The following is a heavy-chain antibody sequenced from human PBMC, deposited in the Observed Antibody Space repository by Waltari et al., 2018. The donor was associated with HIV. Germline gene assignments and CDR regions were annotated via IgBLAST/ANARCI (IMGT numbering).Heavy chain of an antibody. J-gene: IGHJ6*02. CDR2: IIPMYGTP. Sequence: QVQLVQSGAEVKKPGSSVTVSCKDYGGTFSIASSWVRQAPGQGLEVMGLIIPMYGTPTYAQKFQGRVTITADENTRTAYMELRGLRSEDTAVYYCARLGGESGDHKNYYYYGMDVWGQGATITVS. D-gene: IGHD2-21*02. CDR3: ARLGGESGDHKNYYYYGMDV. V-gene: IGHV1-69*01. CDR1: GGTFSIA.